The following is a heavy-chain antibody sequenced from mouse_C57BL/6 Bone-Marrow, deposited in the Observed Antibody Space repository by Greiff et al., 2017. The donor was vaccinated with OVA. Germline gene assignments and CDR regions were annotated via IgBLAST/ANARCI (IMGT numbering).Heavy chain of an antibody. V-gene: IGHV1-63*01. CDR1: GYTFTNYW. CDR3: ARLIYYDYDDGCWDY. J-gene: IGHJ4*01. Sequence: QVQLQQSGAELVRPGTSVKMSCKASGYTFTNYWIGWAKQRPGHGLEWIGDIYPADKSSSTAYMQFSSLTSEDSAIYYCARLIYYDYDDGCWDYWGQGTSVTVSS. CDR2: IY. D-gene: IGHD2-4*01.